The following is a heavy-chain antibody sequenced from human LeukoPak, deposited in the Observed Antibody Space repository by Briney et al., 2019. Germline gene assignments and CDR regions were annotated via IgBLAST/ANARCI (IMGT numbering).Heavy chain of an antibody. D-gene: IGHD3-22*01. CDR2: INPNSGGT. CDR3: ARELYYYDSSGYPHY. J-gene: IGHJ4*02. CDR1: GYTFTGYY. V-gene: IGHV1-2*02. Sequence: GASVKVSCKASGYTFTGYYMNWVRQAPGQGLEWMGWINPNSGGTNYAQKFQGRVTVTRDTSISTAYMELSRLRSDDTAVYYCARELYYYDSSGYPHYWGQGTLVTVSS.